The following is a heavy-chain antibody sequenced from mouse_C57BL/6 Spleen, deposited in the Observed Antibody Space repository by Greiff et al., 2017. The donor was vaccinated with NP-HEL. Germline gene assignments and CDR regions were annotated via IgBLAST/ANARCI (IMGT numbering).Heavy chain of an antibody. D-gene: IGHD2-3*01. V-gene: IGHV1-52*01. CDR2: LYPSDSAT. J-gene: IGHJ2*01. CDR3: ARDGYYERAYYFDY. CDR1: GYTFTSYW. Sequence: QVQLQQSGAELVRPGSSVKLSCTASGYTFTSYWMHWVHQRPIQGLEWIGNLYPSDSATHYTQKFKDKATLTVDKSSSTAYMQLSSLTSEDSAVYYCARDGYYERAYYFDYWGQGTTLTVSS.